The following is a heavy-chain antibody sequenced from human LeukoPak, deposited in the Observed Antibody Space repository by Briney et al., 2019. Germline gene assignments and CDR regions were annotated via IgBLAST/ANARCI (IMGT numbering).Heavy chain of an antibody. CDR1: GFTFSSYS. CDR3: APRGDGGRYYFDY. J-gene: IGHJ4*02. Sequence: PGGSLRLSCAVSGFTFSSYSMNWVRQAPGRGLEWVSYISSSSSTIYYADSVKGRFTISRDKAKNSLSLQMNSLRAEDTAVYYCAPRGDGGRYYFDYWGQGTLVTVSS. V-gene: IGHV3-48*01. CDR2: ISSSSSTI. D-gene: IGHD4-23*01.